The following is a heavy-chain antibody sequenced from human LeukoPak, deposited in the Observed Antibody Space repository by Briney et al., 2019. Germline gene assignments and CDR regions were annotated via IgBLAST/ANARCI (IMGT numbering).Heavy chain of an antibody. D-gene: IGHD6-19*01. Sequence: SETLSLTCTVSGGSIGTYYWSWSWIRQPPGKGLEWIGYIYYDGNTDYNPSLKSRVTMSVDTSKKQLSLNLGSVTAADTATYYCARDSLGSRGWYGGWFDPWGQGTQVAVSS. CDR1: GGSIGTYY. J-gene: IGHJ5*02. V-gene: IGHV4-59*01. CDR2: IYYDGNT. CDR3: ARDSLGSRGWYGGWFDP.